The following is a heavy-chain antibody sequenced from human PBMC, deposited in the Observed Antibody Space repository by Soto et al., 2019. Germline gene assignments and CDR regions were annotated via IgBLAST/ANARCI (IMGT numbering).Heavy chain of an antibody. CDR3: AMARIAAAGTALCDYYYGMDV. CDR1: GYTFTSYG. CDR2: ISAYNGNT. J-gene: IGHJ6*02. Sequence: GASVKVSWKASGYTFTSYGSSWVRQAPGQGLEWMGWISAYNGNTNYAQKLQGRVTMTTDTSTSTAYMELRSLRSDDTAVYYCAMARIAAAGTALCDYYYGMDVWGQGTTVTVSS. D-gene: IGHD6-13*01. V-gene: IGHV1-18*01.